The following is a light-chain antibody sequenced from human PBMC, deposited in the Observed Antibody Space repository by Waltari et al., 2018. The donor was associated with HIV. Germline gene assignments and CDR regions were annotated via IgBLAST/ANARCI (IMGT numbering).Light chain of an antibody. V-gene: IGLV2-14*01. CDR1: NTDIRLFNY. CDR2: DVT. J-gene: IGLJ3*02. CDR3: SSSSSSGSVL. Sequence: QSALPQPVPVSGSPGVSITISCVRTNTDIRLFNYVSWYRHLPDIPHQLVIYDVTRRPSGVSSRFSGSKSGNTASLTISGLQTDDEGHYYCSSSSSSGSVLFGGGTKVTV.